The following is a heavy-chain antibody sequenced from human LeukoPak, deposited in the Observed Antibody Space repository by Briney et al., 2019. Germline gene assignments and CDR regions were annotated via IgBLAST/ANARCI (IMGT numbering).Heavy chain of an antibody. CDR2: INPSGGST. D-gene: IGHD3-22*01. J-gene: IGHJ4*02. Sequence: ASVKVSCKASGYTFTSYFMHWVRQAPGQGLEWMGIINPSGGSTSYAQKFQGRVTMTRDTSTSTVYMELSSLRSDDTAVYYCARDGSYYYDSSGCDYWGQGTLVTVSS. V-gene: IGHV1-46*01. CDR1: GYTFTSYF. CDR3: ARDGSYYYDSSGCDY.